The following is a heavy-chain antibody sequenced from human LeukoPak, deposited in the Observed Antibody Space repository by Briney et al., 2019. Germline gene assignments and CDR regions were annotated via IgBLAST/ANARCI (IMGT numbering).Heavy chain of an antibody. CDR2: INPNSGGT. CDR3: AREGSRSGTYYTDY. Sequence: EASVKVSCKASGYTFTGYYMHWVRQAPGQGLEWMGWINPNSGGTNYAQKFQGRVTMTRDTSISTAYMELSRLRSDDTAVYYCAREGSRSGTYYTDYWGQGTLVTVSS. V-gene: IGHV1-2*02. D-gene: IGHD1-26*01. CDR1: GYTFTGYY. J-gene: IGHJ4*02.